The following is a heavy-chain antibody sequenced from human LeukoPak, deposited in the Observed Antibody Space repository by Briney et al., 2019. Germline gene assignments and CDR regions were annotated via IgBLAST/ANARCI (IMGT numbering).Heavy chain of an antibody. V-gene: IGHV4-59*01. CDR3: ARTQRGYNYGYQYYYYGLDV. D-gene: IGHD5-18*01. CDR1: GGSITHYY. J-gene: IGHJ6*02. CDR2: IYYSGST. Sequence: SETLSLTCSVSGGSITHYYWSWIRQPPGKGLEWIGYIYYSGSTNYNPSLKSRVTISVDTSKIRFSLKQSSVTAADTAVYYCARTQRGYNYGYQYYYYGLDVWGQGTTVTVSS.